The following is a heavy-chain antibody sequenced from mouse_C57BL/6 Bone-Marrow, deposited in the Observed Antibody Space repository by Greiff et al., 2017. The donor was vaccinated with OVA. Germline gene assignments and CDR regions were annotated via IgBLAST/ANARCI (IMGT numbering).Heavy chain of an antibody. V-gene: IGHV1-55*01. CDR3: ARRPPYGNYAFDY. J-gene: IGHJ2*01. Sequence: QVQLQQPGAELVKPGASVKMSCKASGYTFTSYWITWVKQRPGQGLEWIGDIYPGSGSTNYNEKFKSKATLTVDTSSSTAYLQLSSLTSEDSAVYDCARRPPYGNYAFDYWGQGTTLTVSS. CDR1: GYTFTSYW. D-gene: IGHD2-1*01. CDR2: IYPGSGST.